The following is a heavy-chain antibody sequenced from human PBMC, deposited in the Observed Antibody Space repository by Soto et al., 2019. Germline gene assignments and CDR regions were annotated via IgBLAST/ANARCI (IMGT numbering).Heavy chain of an antibody. CDR1: GGSISIINHY. V-gene: IGHV4-39*01. Sequence: QLQLQESGPGLVKPSETLSLTCAVSGGSISIINHYWGWIRQPPGKGLEWLGCIFYRGTTYYNPSLKSRVTISVDTSKNQFSLKLSSVTAADAAVYYCARYYDTFDYWGQGTVVTVSS. J-gene: IGHJ4*02. D-gene: IGHD3-22*01. CDR3: ARYYDTFDY. CDR2: IFYRGTT.